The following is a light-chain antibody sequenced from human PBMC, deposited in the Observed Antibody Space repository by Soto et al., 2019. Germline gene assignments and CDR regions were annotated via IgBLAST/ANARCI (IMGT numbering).Light chain of an antibody. J-gene: IGLJ2*01. CDR3: QAWDSSTGV. V-gene: IGLV3-1*01. CDR2: QDS. Sequence: SYELPQPPSVSVSPRQTASITCSGEKLGDKYACWYQQKPGQSPVLVIYQDSKRPSGIPERFSGSNSGNTATLTISGTQAMDEADYYCQAWDSSTGVFGGGTKLTVL. CDR1: KLGDKY.